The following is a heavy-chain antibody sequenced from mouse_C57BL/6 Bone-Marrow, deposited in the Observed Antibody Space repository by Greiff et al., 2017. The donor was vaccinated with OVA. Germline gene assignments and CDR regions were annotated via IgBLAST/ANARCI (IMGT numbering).Heavy chain of an antibody. Sequence: VQLKESGPELVKPGASVKIPCKASGYTFTDYNMDWVKQSHGKSLEWIGDINPNNGGTIYNQKFKGKATLTVDKSSSTAYMELRSLTSEDTAVYYCARRLGREGFDYWGQGTTLTVSS. V-gene: IGHV1-18*01. CDR2: INPNNGGT. D-gene: IGHD4-1*01. CDR3: ARRLGREGFDY. CDR1: GYTFTDYN. J-gene: IGHJ2*01.